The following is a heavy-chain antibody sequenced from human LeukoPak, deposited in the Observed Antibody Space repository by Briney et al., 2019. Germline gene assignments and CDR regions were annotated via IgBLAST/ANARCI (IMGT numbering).Heavy chain of an antibody. CDR3: ATVVRDGDYGYFQH. V-gene: IGHV1-24*01. D-gene: IGHD4-17*01. CDR2: FDPEDGET. Sequence: ASVKVSCKVSGYTLTELSMHWVRQAPGKGLEWMGGFDPEDGETIYAQKFQARVTMTEDTSTDTAYMELSSLRSEDTAVYYCATVVRDGDYGYFQHWGQGTLVTVSS. CDR1: GYTLTELS. J-gene: IGHJ1*01.